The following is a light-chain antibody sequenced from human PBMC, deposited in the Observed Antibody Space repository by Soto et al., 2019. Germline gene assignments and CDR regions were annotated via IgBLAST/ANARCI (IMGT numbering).Light chain of an antibody. CDR2: EVS. Sequence: QSALTQSASVSGSPGQSITISCTGTSSDVGGYNYVSWYQQHPGKAPKLMIYEVSNRPSGVSNRFSGSKSGNTASLTISGLQPEDEADYYCCSYTSDNTFVFGTGTKVTVL. CDR1: SSDVGGYNY. V-gene: IGLV2-14*01. J-gene: IGLJ1*01. CDR3: CSYTSDNTFV.